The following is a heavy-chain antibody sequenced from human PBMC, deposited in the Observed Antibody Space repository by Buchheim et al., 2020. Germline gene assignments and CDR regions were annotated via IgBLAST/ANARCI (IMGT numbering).Heavy chain of an antibody. CDR1: GFTFTYKW. CDR3: ARVEYSSSSRFFDY. D-gene: IGHD6-6*01. J-gene: IGHJ4*02. CDR2: INGDGSTI. Sequence: EVQLVESGGGLVQPGGSLRLSCAVSGFTFTYKWMHWVRQAPGKGLVWVSRINGDGSTITYADSVKGRFTISRDNAKNTLYLQMNSLRAEDTAVYYCARVEYSSSSRFFDYWGQGTL. V-gene: IGHV3-74*01.